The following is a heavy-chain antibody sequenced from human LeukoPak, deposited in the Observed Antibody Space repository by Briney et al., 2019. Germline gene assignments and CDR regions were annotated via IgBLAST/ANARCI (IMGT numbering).Heavy chain of an antibody. CDR1: GGSFSGYY. D-gene: IGHD2-21*02. CDR2: INPSGSA. J-gene: IGHJ4*02. CDR3: VRGSRVYCGGDCYYY. Sequence: SETLSLTCTVFGGSFSGYYWSWIRQPPDKGLEWIGEINPSGSANYNPSLKTRVTISTDTSKNHFSLNLNSVTAADTGVYYCVRGSRVYCGGDCYYYWGQGTLVTVSS. V-gene: IGHV4-34*01.